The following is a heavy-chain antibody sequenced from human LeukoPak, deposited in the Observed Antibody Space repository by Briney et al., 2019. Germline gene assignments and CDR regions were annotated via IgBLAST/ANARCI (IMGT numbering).Heavy chain of an antibody. Sequence: PGGSLRLSCAASGFTFSSYWMTWVRQAPGKGLEWVANIQQDGSEKYYVDSVKGRFTISRDNAKNSLYLQRNSLETEDTAVYYCARAGLVVVTAKKSDAFDVWGQGTMVTVSS. CDR1: GFTFSSYW. J-gene: IGHJ3*01. D-gene: IGHD2-21*02. CDR2: IQQDGSEK. CDR3: ARAGLVVVTAKKSDAFDV. V-gene: IGHV3-7*05.